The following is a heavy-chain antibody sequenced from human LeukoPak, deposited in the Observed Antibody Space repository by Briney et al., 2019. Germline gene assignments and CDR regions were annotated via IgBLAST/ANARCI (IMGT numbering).Heavy chain of an antibody. V-gene: IGHV1-2*02. CDR3: ARDSVVVVPASRYYYYYGMDV. J-gene: IGHJ6*02. D-gene: IGHD2-2*01. CDR2: INPNSGGT. CDR1: GYTFTGYY. Sequence: ASVKVSCKASGYTFTGYYMHWVRQAPGQGLEWMGWINPNSGGTNYAQKFQGRVTMTRDTSNSTAYMELSRLRSDDTAVYYCARDSVVVVPASRYYYYYGMDVWGQGTTVTVSS.